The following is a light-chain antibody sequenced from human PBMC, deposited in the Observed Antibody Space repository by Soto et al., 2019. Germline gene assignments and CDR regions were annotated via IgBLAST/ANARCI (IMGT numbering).Light chain of an antibody. CDR1: QGISSY. Sequence: AIRMTQSPSSLSASTGDRVTITCRASQGISSYLAWYQQKPGKAPKLLIYAASTLQSGVPSRFSGSGSGTDFTLTISFLQSEDFATYYCQQYYSYPLTFGGWTKVDIK. V-gene: IGKV1-8*01. CDR2: AAS. CDR3: QQYYSYPLT. J-gene: IGKJ4*01.